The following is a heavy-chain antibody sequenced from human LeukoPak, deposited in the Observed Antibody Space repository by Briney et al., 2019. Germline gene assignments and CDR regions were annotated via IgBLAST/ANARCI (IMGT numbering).Heavy chain of an antibody. Sequence: GGSLRLSCAASGFTFSNYEMHWVRQAPGKGLEWVSYISSSGSDIYYADSVKGRFTISRDNSKNTLYLQMNSLRVEDTAVYYCAKSPYRFDALDIWGQGTMVTVSS. D-gene: IGHD2-21*01. CDR3: AKSPYRFDALDI. V-gene: IGHV3-48*03. J-gene: IGHJ3*02. CDR1: GFTFSNYE. CDR2: ISSSGSDI.